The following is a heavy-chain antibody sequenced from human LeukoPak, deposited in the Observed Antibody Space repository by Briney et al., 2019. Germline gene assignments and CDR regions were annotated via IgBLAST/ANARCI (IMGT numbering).Heavy chain of an antibody. CDR2: IYTGGLT. J-gene: IGHJ4*02. V-gene: IGHV3-53*01. CDR3: ARDNAPAGGGLDY. D-gene: IGHD2-2*01. Sequence: PGRSLRLSCAASGFTVSSNHMTWVRQAPGKGLQWVSEIYTGGLTFYADSVTGRFTISRDNSKNTVYLQMKSVGVEDTARYYCARDNAPAGGGLDYWGKGTLVTVSS. CDR1: GFTVSSNH.